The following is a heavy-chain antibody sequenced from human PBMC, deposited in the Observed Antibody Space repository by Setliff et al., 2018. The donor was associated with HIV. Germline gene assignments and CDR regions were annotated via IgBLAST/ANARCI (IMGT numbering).Heavy chain of an antibody. V-gene: IGHV3-7*01. CDR1: GFTFNTYW. J-gene: IGHJ4*02. CDR3: VRWRGAQSEFDY. Sequence: GGSLRLSCAASGFTFNTYWMSWVRQAPGKGLEWVANIKQDGSENYYVDSVKGRFTISRDNAENSLYLQMNSLRVADTAVYYCVRWRGAQSEFDYWGQGTLVTVSS. D-gene: IGHD3-3*01. CDR2: IKQDGSEN.